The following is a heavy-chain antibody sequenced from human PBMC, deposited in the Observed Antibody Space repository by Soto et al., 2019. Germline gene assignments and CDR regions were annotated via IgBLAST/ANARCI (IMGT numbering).Heavy chain of an antibody. D-gene: IGHD3-22*01. J-gene: IGHJ5*02. CDR2: ISAYNGNT. V-gene: IGHV1-18*01. CDR1: GYTFTSYD. Sequence: ASVTVSCKASGYTFTSYDINWVRQATGQGLEWMGWISAYNGNTNYAQKLQGRVTMTTDTSTSTAYMELRSLRSDDTAVYYCARDYYDSSGWNWFDPWGQGTLVTVSS. CDR3: ARDYYDSSGWNWFDP.